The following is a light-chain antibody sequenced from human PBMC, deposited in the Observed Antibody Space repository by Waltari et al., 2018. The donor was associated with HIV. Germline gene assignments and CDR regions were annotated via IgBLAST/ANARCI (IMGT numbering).Light chain of an antibody. CDR2: YDS. Sequence: SYVLTQPPSVSVAPGKTARITCGGNNIGSKSVHGYQQKPGQAPLLVIYYDSARPSGIPERFSGSNSGNTATLTISRVEAGDEADYYCQVWDSSSDHVVFGGGTNLTVL. CDR3: QVWDSSSDHVV. V-gene: IGLV3-21*04. J-gene: IGLJ2*01. CDR1: NIGSKS.